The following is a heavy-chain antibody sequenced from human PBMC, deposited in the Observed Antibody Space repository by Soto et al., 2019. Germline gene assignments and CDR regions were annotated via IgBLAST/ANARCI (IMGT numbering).Heavy chain of an antibody. V-gene: IGHV3-23*01. CDR3: AKDGLDYGSGSYQDYYYYGMDV. J-gene: IGHJ6*02. Sequence: AGGSLRLSCAASGFTFSSYAMSWVRQAPGKGLEWVSAISGSGGSTYYADSVKGRFTISRDNSKNTLYLQMNSLRAEDTAVYYCAKDGLDYGSGSYQDYYYYGMDVWGQGTTVTVSS. CDR1: GFTFSSYA. D-gene: IGHD3-10*01. CDR2: ISGSGGST.